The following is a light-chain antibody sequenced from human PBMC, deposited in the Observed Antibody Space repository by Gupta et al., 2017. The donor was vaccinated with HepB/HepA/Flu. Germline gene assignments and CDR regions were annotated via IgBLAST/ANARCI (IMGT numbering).Light chain of an antibody. CDR3: QQRSNWPPLFT. CDR1: QSVSSY. V-gene: IGKV3-11*01. J-gene: IGKJ3*01. CDR2: DAS. Sequence: EIVLTQCPATLSSSPGVRATLSCRASQSVSSYLAWYQQKPGQAPRLLIYDASTRATGIPARFSGSGSGTDFNLTISSLGPEDFAVSYCQQRSNWPPLFTFGPGTKVDIK.